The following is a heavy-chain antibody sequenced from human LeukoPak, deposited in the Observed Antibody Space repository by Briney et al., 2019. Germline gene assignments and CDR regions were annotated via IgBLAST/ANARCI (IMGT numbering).Heavy chain of an antibody. CDR1: GGSISSYY. CDR2: IYYSGST. V-gene: IGHV4-59*01. J-gene: IGHJ3*02. D-gene: IGHD2-2*01. CDR3: ARVVVVPAAISAFDI. Sequence: SSETLSLTCTVSGGSISSYYWSWIRQPPGKGLEWIGYIYYSGSTNYSPSLKSRVTISVDTSKNQFSLKLSSVTAADTAVYYCARVVVVPAAISAFDIWGQGTMVTVSS.